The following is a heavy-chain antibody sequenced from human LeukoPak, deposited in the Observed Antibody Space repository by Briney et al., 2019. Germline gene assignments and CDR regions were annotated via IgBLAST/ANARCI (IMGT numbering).Heavy chain of an antibody. CDR3: ASEGSSGGYGRLDY. D-gene: IGHD6-19*01. CDR1: GGSFSGYY. J-gene: IGHJ4*02. CDR2: INHSGST. Sequence: SETLSLTCAVYGGSFSGYYWSWIRQPPGKGLEWIGEINHSGSTNYNPSLKSRVTISVDTSKNQFSLKLSSVTAADTAVYYCASEGSSGGYGRLDYWGQGTLVTVSS. V-gene: IGHV4-34*01.